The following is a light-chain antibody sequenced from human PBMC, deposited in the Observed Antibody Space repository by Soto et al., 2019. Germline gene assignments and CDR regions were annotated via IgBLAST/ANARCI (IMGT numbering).Light chain of an antibody. J-gene: IGLJ1*01. Sequence: QSALTQPASVFGSPGQSITISCTGTSSDVGGYNFVSWYQQLPGKAPKLMVYEVTNRPSGVSDRFSGSKSGNTASLTISGLQADDEGYYYCSSYTNRSTLYVFGTGTKV. CDR2: EVT. CDR3: SSYTNRSTLYV. V-gene: IGLV2-14*03. CDR1: SSDVGGYNF.